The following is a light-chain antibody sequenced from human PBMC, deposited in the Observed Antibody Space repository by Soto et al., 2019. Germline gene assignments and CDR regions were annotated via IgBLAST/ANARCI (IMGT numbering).Light chain of an antibody. CDR1: QGISSY. CDR2: AAS. CDR3: QQLNSYPPS. J-gene: IGKJ5*01. Sequence: QVHKSPSYVFAFVGDRVTITCRASQGISSYLAWYQQKPGKAPKLLIYAASTLQSGVPSRFSGSGSGTDFTLTISSLQPEDFATYYCQQLNSYPPSSAQRIRLEIK. V-gene: IGKV1-9*01.